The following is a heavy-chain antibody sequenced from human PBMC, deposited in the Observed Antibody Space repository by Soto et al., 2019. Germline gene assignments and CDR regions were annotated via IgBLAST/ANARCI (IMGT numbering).Heavy chain of an antibody. CDR3: ARDLVSGSDFWRAYNGGYFDY. D-gene: IGHD3-3*01. J-gene: IGHJ4*02. V-gene: IGHV1-18*01. Sequence: QVQLVQSGAEVKRPGASVKVSCKASGYTFRNYGITWVRQAPGQGLEWMAWISPYNGNTNYAQDLQGRVTMMTDTSTSTAYMELRSLTSEDTAMYYCARDLVSGSDFWRAYNGGYFDYWGQGTLVTVSS. CDR2: ISPYNGNT. CDR1: GYTFRNYG.